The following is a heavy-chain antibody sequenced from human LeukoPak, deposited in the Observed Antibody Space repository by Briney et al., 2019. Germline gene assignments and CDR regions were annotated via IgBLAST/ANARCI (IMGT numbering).Heavy chain of an antibody. CDR1: GYSFTTYW. J-gene: IGHJ6*02. D-gene: IGHD6-6*01. CDR3: ARHGIAARPSYYYGMDV. Sequence: GESLKISCRGSGYSFTTYWIGWVRQMPGKGLEWMGIIYPGDSDTRYTPSFQGQVTISADKSISTAYLQWSSLKASDTTMYYCARHGIAARPSYYYGMDVWGQGTTVTVSS. V-gene: IGHV5-51*01. CDR2: IYPGDSDT.